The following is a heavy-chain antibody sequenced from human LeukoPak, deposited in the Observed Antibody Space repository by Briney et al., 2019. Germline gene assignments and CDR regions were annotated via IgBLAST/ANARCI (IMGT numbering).Heavy chain of an antibody. CDR1: GDSVSSRGYY. V-gene: IGHV4-39*07. D-gene: IGHD3-22*01. J-gene: IGHJ4*02. CDR2: NYYGGST. Sequence: SETLSLTCTVSGDSVSSRGYYWAWIRQPPGKGLEWIGSNYYGGSTHYSPSLKSRVTILVDTSKNQFSLKLSSVTAADTAVYYCARGDWYYDSSGGVDYWGQGTLVTVSS. CDR3: ARGDWYYDSSGGVDY.